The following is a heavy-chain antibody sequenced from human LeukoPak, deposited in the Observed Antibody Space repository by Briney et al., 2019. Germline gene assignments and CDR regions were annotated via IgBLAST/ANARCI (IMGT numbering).Heavy chain of an antibody. Sequence: PSETLSLTCTVSGGSISSYYWSWIRQLPGKGLEWIGYIYYSGSTNYNPSLKSRVTISVDTSKNQFSLKLSSVTAADTAVYYCARSRAGIAAPFDYWGQGTLVTVSS. D-gene: IGHD6-13*01. J-gene: IGHJ4*02. CDR2: IYYSGST. CDR3: ARSRAGIAAPFDY. CDR1: GGSISSYY. V-gene: IGHV4-59*01.